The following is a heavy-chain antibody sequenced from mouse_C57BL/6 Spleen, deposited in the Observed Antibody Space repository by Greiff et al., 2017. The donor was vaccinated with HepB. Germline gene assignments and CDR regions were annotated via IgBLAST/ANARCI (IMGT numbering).Heavy chain of an antibody. CDR3: ARGGYGMDY. CDR2: ISSGSSTI. V-gene: IGHV5-17*01. J-gene: IGHJ4*01. Sequence: EVHLVESGGGLVKPGGSLKLSCAASGFTFSDYGMHWVRQAPEKGLEWVAYISSGSSTIYYADTVKGRITISRDNAKNTLFRQMTSVRSEDTAMYYCARGGYGMDYWGQGTSVTVSS. CDR1: GFTFSDYG.